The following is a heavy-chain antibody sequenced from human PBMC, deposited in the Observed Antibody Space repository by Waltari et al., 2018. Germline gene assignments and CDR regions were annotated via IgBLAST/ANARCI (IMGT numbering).Heavy chain of an antibody. CDR1: GFTFTNDF. V-gene: IGHV3-7*01. D-gene: IGHD3-16*01. J-gene: IGHJ4*02. Sequence: EVQLVESGGDLVQPGGSLRLSCAVSGFTFTNDFFFMSWVRQAPGKGLGWVANIIQDGSEKNYADSVKGRFTISRDNAKNSVYLLMNSLRDEDSAVYFCAREVQLGAGFTSTHWGLGTLVTVSS. CDR3: AREVQLGAGFTSTH. CDR2: IIQDGSEK.